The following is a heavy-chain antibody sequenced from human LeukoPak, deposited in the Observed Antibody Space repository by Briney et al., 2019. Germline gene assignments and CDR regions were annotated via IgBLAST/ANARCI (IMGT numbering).Heavy chain of an antibody. CDR1: GFTFSDYA. D-gene: IGHD6-13*01. V-gene: IGHV3-23*01. J-gene: IGHJ4*02. Sequence: GGSLRLSCTASGFTFSDYAMSWVRQAPGKGLEWVATIFAYGGSTYYPDSVEGRFTISRDNSKNTLYLQLNSLTVEDTATYYCTKMAGYNSRFDYWGQGTLVTVAS. CDR3: TKMAGYNSRFDY. CDR2: IFAYGGST.